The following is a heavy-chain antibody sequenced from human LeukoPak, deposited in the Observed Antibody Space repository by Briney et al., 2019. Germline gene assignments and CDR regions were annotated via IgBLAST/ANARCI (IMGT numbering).Heavy chain of an antibody. Sequence: GGSLRPSCAASGFTFSGSAMHWVRQASGKGLEWLGRIRSKADSYTTAYAASVKGRFIVSRDDSKNTAYLQMNSLKTEDTAVYYCRAAADLNDYWGQGTLVTVSS. CDR2: IRSKADSYTT. CDR1: GFTFSGSA. V-gene: IGHV3-73*01. D-gene: IGHD6-13*01. J-gene: IGHJ4*02. CDR3: RAAADLNDY.